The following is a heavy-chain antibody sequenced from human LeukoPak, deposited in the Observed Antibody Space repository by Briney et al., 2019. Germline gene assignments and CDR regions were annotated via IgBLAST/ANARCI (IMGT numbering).Heavy chain of an antibody. J-gene: IGHJ4*02. Sequence: PGGSLRLSFAASGFTFSDYSMNWVRQAPGKGLEWVSSISRNSRHVYYGGSVWGRFTISRDDARNSLFLEMNSLRAEDMAVYYCVRDFMAMGGTTACLHYWGQGTLVTVSS. V-gene: IGHV3-21*01. CDR1: GFTFSDYS. D-gene: IGHD1-26*01. CDR3: VRDFMAMGGTTACLHY. CDR2: ISRNSRHV.